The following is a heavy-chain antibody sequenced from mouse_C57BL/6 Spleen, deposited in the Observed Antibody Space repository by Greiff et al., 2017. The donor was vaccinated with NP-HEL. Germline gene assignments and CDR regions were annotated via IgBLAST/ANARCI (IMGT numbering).Heavy chain of an antibody. V-gene: IGHV5-17*01. D-gene: IGHD1-1*01. CDR2: ISSGSSTI. J-gene: IGHJ1*03. CDR1: GFTFSDYG. Sequence: VKLVESGGGLVKPGGSLKLSCAASGFTFSDYGMHWVRQAPEKGLEWVAYISSGSSTIYYADTVKGRFTISRDNAKNTLFLQMTSLRSEDTAMDYCARQDYYGSSYGYFDVWGTGTTVTVSS. CDR3: ARQDYYGSSYGYFDV.